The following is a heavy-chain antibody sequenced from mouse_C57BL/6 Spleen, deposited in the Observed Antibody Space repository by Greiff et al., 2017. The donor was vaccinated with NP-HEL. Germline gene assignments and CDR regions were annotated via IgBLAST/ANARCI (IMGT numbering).Heavy chain of an antibody. CDR1: GYTFTSYW. D-gene: IGHD1-1*01. CDR3: ARYPYYYGSSIYFDY. V-gene: IGHV1-55*01. J-gene: IGHJ2*01. Sequence: QVQLKQPGAELVKPGASVKMSCKASGYTFTSYWITWVKQRPGQGLEWIGDIYPGSGSTNYNEKFKSKATLTVDTSSSTAYMQLSSLTSEDSAVYYCARYPYYYGSSIYFDYWGQGTTLTVSS. CDR2: IYPGSGST.